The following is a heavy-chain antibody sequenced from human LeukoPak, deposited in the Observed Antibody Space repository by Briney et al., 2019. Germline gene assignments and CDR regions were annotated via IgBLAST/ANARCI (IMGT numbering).Heavy chain of an antibody. V-gene: IGHV1-2*02. CDR2: INPNSGGT. CDR3: ARDFDFGVVIIYY. CDR1: GYTFTGSY. J-gene: IGHJ4*02. Sequence: ASVKVSCKASGYTFTGSYVHWVRQAPGQGLEWMGWINPNSGGTNYAQKFQGRVTMTRDTSISTAYMELSRLRSDDTAVYYCARDFDFGVVIIYYWGQGTLVTVSS. D-gene: IGHD3-3*01.